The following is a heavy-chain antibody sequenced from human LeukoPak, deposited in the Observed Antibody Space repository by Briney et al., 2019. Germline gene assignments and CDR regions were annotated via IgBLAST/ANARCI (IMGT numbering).Heavy chain of an antibody. J-gene: IGHJ4*02. V-gene: IGHV1-2*02. D-gene: IGHD6-19*01. Sequence: ASVKVSCKASGYTFTGYYMHWVRQAPGQGLEWMGWINPNSGGTNYAQKFQGRVTMTRDTSISTAYMELSRLRSDDTAVYYCARVYSSGWYYFDYWGRGTLVTVSS. CDR1: GYTFTGYY. CDR3: ARVYSSGWYYFDY. CDR2: INPNSGGT.